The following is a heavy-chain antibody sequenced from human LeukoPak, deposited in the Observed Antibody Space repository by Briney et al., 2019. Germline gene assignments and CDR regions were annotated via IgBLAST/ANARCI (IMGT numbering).Heavy chain of an antibody. CDR3: ARDLVGALDY. CDR2: IYYSGST. Sequence: SETLSLTCTVSGGSISSSSYYWGWIRQPPGKGLEWIGSIYYSGSTYYNPSLKSRVTISVDTSKNQFSLELSSVTAADTAVYYCARDLVGALDYWGQGTLVTVSS. J-gene: IGHJ4*02. V-gene: IGHV4-39*07. D-gene: IGHD1-26*01. CDR1: GGSISSSSYY.